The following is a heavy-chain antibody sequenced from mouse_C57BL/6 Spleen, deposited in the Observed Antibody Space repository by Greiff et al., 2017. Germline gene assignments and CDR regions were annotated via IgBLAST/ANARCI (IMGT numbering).Heavy chain of an antibody. V-gene: IGHV1-69*01. CDR1: GYTFTSYW. D-gene: IGHD1-1*01. Sequence: VQLQQPGAELVMPGASVKLSCKASGYTFTSYWMHWVKQRPGQGLEWIGEIDPSDSYTNYNQKFKGKSTLTVDKSSRTAYMQLSSLTSEDSAVYYCARSYYGSSYGYFDVWGTGTTVTVSS. CDR2: IDPSDSYT. J-gene: IGHJ1*03. CDR3: ARSYYGSSYGYFDV.